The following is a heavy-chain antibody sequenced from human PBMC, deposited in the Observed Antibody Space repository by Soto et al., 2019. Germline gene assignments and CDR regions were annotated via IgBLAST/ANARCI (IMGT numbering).Heavy chain of an antibody. CDR1: GGSFSGYY. Sequence: SETLSLTCAVYGGSFSGYYWSWIRQPPGKGLEWIGEINHSGSTNYNPSLKSRVTISVDTSKNQFSLKLSSVTAADTAVYYCARGLDDFWSGSRTFDIWGQGTMVTVSS. V-gene: IGHV4-34*01. CDR3: ARGLDDFWSGSRTFDI. D-gene: IGHD3-3*01. CDR2: INHSGST. J-gene: IGHJ3*02.